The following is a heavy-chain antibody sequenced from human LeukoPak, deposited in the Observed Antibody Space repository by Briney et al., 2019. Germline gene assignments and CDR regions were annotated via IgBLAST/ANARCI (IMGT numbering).Heavy chain of an antibody. Sequence: GGSLRLSCAASGFTFSSYAMSWVRQAPGKGLEWVLAVSGSGGSTYYADSVKGRFTISRDNSKNTLYLQMNSLRAEDTAVYYCAKGHSGYDYARDFDYWGQGTLVTVSS. CDR3: AKGHSGYDYARDFDY. J-gene: IGHJ4*02. CDR1: GFTFSSYA. D-gene: IGHD5-12*01. CDR2: VSGSGGST. V-gene: IGHV3-23*01.